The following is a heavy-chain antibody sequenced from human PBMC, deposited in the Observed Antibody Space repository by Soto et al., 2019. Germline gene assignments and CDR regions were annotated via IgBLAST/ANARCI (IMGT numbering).Heavy chain of an antibody. J-gene: IGHJ4*02. CDR3: TRQGEGAGLDY. V-gene: IGHV3-73*01. CDR1: GFTFSVAA. Sequence: EVQLVESGGGLVQPGESPKLSCETSGFTFSVAAMHWVRQAAGKGLEWVARIRNRANNHATGYAASVKGRFTIYRDDSKSTAFLQLNSLKTEDTAVYYCTRQGEGAGLDYWGQGRLVTVSS. D-gene: IGHD1-26*01. CDR2: IRNRANNHAT.